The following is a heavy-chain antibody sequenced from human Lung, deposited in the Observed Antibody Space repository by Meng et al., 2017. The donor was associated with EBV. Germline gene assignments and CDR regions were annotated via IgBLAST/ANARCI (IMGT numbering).Heavy chain of an antibody. J-gene: IGHJ4*02. D-gene: IGHD6-19*01. CDR2: IYYSGST. CDR3: ARVSSGWDYFDY. Sequence: VCGTAGVTRHQPPPLTCTGCGSCVSSGGYYWTWIRQHPVKGLEWFGHIYYSGSTFYNPSLKRRVIISIDTSKNQFSLILRSVTAADTAVYYCARVSSGWDYFDYWGQGTLVTVSS. CDR1: GSCVSSGGYY. V-gene: IGHV4-31*03.